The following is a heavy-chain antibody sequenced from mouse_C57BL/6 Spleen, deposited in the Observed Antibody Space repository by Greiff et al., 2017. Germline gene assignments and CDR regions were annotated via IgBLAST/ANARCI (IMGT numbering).Heavy chain of an antibody. D-gene: IGHD3-2*02. CDR3: ARGSSGNYFDY. Sequence: QVQLQQSGPELVKPGASVKISCKASGYAFSSSWMNWVKQRPGKGLEWIGRIYPGDGDTNYNGKFKGKATLTADKSSSTAYMQLHSLTSEDSAVXFCARGSSGNYFDYWGQGTTLTVSS. CDR1: GYAFSSSW. V-gene: IGHV1-82*01. J-gene: IGHJ2*01. CDR2: IYPGDGDT.